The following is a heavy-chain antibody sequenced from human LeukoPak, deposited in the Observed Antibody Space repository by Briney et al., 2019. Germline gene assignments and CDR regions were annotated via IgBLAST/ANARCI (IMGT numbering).Heavy chain of an antibody. D-gene: IGHD2-2*01. Sequence: ASVKVSCKASGYTFTSYYMHWVRQAPGQGLEWMGIINPSGGSTSYAQKFQGRVTMTRDTSTSTVYMELSSLRSEDTAVYYCARVRCSSTNCPRWYFDLWGRGTLVTVSS. CDR3: ARVRCSSTNCPRWYFDL. V-gene: IGHV1-46*01. J-gene: IGHJ2*01. CDR2: INPSGGST. CDR1: GYTFTSYY.